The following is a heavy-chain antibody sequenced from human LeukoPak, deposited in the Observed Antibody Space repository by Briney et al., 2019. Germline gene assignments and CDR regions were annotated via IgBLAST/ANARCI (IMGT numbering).Heavy chain of an antibody. J-gene: IGHJ3*02. Sequence: SETLSLTCTVSGGSISSSSYYWGWLRQPPGKGLEWIGSIYYSGSTYYNPSLKSRVTISVDTSKNQFSLTLSSVTAADTAVYYCDLFWSDKAWDAFDIWGQGTMVTVSS. CDR3: DLFWSDKAWDAFDI. CDR1: GGSISSSSYY. CDR2: IYYSGST. D-gene: IGHD3-3*01. V-gene: IGHV4-39*01.